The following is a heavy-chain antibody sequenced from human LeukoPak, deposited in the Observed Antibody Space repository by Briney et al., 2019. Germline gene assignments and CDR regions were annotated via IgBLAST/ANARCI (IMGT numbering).Heavy chain of an antibody. J-gene: IGHJ4*02. Sequence: GGSLRLSCAASGFTFSSYGMHWVRQAPGKGLEWVAFIRYDGSNKYYADSVKGRLTISRDNSKNTLYLQMNSLRAEDTAVYYCAKGQIGEYYFDYWGQGTLVTVSS. V-gene: IGHV3-30*02. CDR3: AKGQIGEYYFDY. CDR1: GFTFSSYG. D-gene: IGHD3-10*01. CDR2: IRYDGSNK.